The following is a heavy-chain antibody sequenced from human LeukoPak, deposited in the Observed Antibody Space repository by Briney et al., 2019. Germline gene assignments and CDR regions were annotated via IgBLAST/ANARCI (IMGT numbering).Heavy chain of an antibody. Sequence: SQTLSLTCAVSGGSISSGGYSWSWIRQPPGKGLEWIGYIYHSGSTYYNPSLKSRVTISVDRSKNQFSLKLSSVTAADTAVYYCSGSYYYYGMDVWGKGATVTVSS. CDR1: GGSISSGGYS. CDR3: SGSYYYYGMDV. D-gene: IGHD3-10*01. CDR2: IYHSGST. J-gene: IGHJ6*04. V-gene: IGHV4-30-2*01.